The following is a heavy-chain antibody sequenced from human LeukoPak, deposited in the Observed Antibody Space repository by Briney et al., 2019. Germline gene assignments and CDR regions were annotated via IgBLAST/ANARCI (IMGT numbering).Heavy chain of an antibody. CDR1: GFTFSSYW. V-gene: IGHV3-74*01. Sequence: GGSLRLSCAASGFTFSSYWMHWVRQAPGKGLVWVSRIRYDERITNYADSVKGRFTVSRDNGKNTLYLQMNSLRAEDTAVYYCATYRGYPVGYWGQGTLVTVSS. J-gene: IGHJ4*02. CDR2: IRYDERIT. D-gene: IGHD1-1*01. CDR3: ATYRGYPVGY.